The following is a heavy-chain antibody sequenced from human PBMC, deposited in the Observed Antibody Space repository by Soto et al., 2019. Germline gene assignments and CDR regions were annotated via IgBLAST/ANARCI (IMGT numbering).Heavy chain of an antibody. D-gene: IGHD2-2*01. Sequence: ASVKVSCKASGYIFINYGITRVRQSPGQGLEWMGWISGYNGNTKYADRLQGRVTMTTDTSTTTAYMELRSLRSDDTAVYYCARDEVPAANWLDRWGQGTLVTVSS. V-gene: IGHV1-18*01. CDR2: ISGYNGNT. J-gene: IGHJ5*02. CDR3: ARDEVPAANWLDR. CDR1: GYIFINYG.